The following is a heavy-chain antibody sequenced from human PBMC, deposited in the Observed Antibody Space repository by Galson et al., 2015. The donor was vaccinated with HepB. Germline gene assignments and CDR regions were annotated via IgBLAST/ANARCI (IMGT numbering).Heavy chain of an antibody. Sequence: SLRLSCAASGFIFSSFGLHWVRQAPGKGLEWVTFISYDGSSKNYAGSVKGRFTISRDNSKNTLYLQMNSLRAEDTAVYYCAKDREITMVRGVMMNYWGQGTLVTVSP. CDR3: AKDREITMVRGVMMNY. CDR2: ISYDGSSK. D-gene: IGHD3-10*01. V-gene: IGHV3-30*18. CDR1: GFIFSSFG. J-gene: IGHJ4*02.